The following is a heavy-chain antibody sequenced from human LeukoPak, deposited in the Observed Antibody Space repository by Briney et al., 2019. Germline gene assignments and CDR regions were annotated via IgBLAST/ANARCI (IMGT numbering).Heavy chain of an antibody. Sequence: GGSLRLSCAASGFTFSSYAMSWVRQAPGKGLEWVSAISGSGDSTYYVDSVKARFTISRDNSKNPLCLQMNSLRAEDTAVYYCATGLGYCTNGVCSPAPDLYYFDYWGQGTLVPVSS. CDR2: ISGSGDST. D-gene: IGHD2-8*01. CDR3: ATGLGYCTNGVCSPAPDLYYFDY. J-gene: IGHJ4*02. CDR1: GFTFSSYA. V-gene: IGHV3-23*01.